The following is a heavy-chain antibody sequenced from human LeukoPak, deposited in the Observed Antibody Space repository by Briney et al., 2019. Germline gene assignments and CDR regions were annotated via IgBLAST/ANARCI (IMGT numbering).Heavy chain of an antibody. Sequence: GGSLRLSCAASGFNVSNNYMSWVRQAPGKGLEWVSVIYSGGSTYYVDSVKGRFTISRDNSKNTLYLQMSSLRDEDTAVYYCARESESYDSTGSTFDHWGQGTLVTVSS. V-gene: IGHV3-66*01. CDR3: ARESESYDSTGSTFDH. CDR2: IYSGGST. D-gene: IGHD3-22*01. J-gene: IGHJ4*02. CDR1: GFNVSNNY.